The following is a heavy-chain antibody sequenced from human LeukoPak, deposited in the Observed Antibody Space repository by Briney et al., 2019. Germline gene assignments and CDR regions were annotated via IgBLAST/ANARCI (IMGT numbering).Heavy chain of an antibody. CDR1: GFTVSSNY. V-gene: IGHV3-23*01. Sequence: TGGSLRLSCAASGFTVSSNYMSWVRQAPGKGLEWVSAISGSGGSTYYADSVKGRFTISRDNSKNTLYLQMNSLRAEDTAVYYCAKDLSGFDYWGQGTLVTVSS. CDR2: ISGSGGST. D-gene: IGHD2/OR15-2a*01. J-gene: IGHJ4*02. CDR3: AKDLSGFDY.